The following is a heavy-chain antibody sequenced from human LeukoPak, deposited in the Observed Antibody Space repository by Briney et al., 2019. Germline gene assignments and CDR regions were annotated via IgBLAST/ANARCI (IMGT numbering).Heavy chain of an antibody. D-gene: IGHD6-13*01. V-gene: IGHV3-15*01. CDR2: IRGKTDGETT. J-gene: IGHJ4*02. CDR3: ILAAAGPAY. Sequence: GGSLRLSCAASGFTFNNAWMTWVRQAPGKGLEWVGRIRGKTDGETTDYAAPVQGRFTISRDDSKDTLYLQVNSLKTEDTAVYYCILAAAGPAYWGQGTLVTVSS. CDR1: GFTFNNAW.